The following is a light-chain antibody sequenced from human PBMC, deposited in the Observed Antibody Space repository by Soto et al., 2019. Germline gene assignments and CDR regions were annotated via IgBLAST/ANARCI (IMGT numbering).Light chain of an antibody. CDR1: QSVSSY. V-gene: IGKV3-11*01. CDR2: GAS. Sequence: EVVLTQSPVTLSLSPGERATLSCRASQSVSSYLAWYQQKPGQAPRLLIYGASTRATGVPARISGSASGTEFTLTISSLEPEDFAVYYCQQRSSCPLTFGGGTKVDIK. CDR3: QQRSSCPLT. J-gene: IGKJ4*01.